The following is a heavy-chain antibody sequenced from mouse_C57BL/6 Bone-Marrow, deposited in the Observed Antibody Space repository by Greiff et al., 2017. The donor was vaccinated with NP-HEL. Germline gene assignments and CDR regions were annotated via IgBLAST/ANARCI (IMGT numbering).Heavy chain of an antibody. CDR3: ARWGITTVVGFDY. J-gene: IGHJ2*01. V-gene: IGHV1-18*01. Sequence: VQLQQSGPELVKPGASVKIPCKASGYTFTDYHMAWVKQSHGKSLEWIGDINPNNGGTIYNQKFKGKATLTVDKSSSTAYMELRSLTSEDTAVYYCARWGITTVVGFDYWGQGTTLTVSS. CDR1: GYTFTDYH. D-gene: IGHD1-1*01. CDR2: INPNNGGT.